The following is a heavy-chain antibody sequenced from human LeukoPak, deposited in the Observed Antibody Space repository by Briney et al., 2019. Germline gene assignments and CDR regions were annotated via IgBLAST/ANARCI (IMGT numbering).Heavy chain of an antibody. CDR3: AKDGGPPFSSSWYSAVHFDY. V-gene: IGHV3-23*01. CDR2: ISGSGGST. Sequence: PGGSLRLSCAASGFTFSSYAMSWVRQAPGKGLEWVSAISGSGGSTYYADSVKGRFTISRDNSKNTLYLQMNSLRAEDTAVYYCAKDGGPPFSSSWYSAVHFDYWGQGTLVTVSS. D-gene: IGHD6-13*01. J-gene: IGHJ4*02. CDR1: GFTFSSYA.